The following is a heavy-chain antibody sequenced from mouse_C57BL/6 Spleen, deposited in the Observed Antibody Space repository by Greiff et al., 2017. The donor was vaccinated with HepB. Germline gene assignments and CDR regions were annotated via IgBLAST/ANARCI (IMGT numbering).Heavy chain of an antibody. CDR1: GFTFSSYA. CDR2: ISDGGSYT. V-gene: IGHV5-4*01. CDR3: ARDDY. Sequence: EVQLQESGGGLVKPGGSLKLSCAASGFTFSSYAMSWVRQTPEKRLEWVATISDGGSYTYYPDNVKGRFTISRDNAKNNLYLQMSHLKSEDTAMYYCARDDYWGQGTLVTVSA. J-gene: IGHJ3*01.